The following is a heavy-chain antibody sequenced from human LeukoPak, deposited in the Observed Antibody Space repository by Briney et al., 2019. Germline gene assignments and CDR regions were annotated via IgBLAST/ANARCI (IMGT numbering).Heavy chain of an antibody. CDR2: IYHSGST. CDR1: GYSISSGYY. V-gene: IGHV4-38-2*01. D-gene: IGHD3-22*01. J-gene: IGHJ2*01. CDR3: ARHRYYYESSGYSFDL. Sequence: MASETLSLTCAVSGYSISSGYYWGWIRQPPGKGLGWMGSIYHSGSTYYNPSLKSRVAISVDTSKNQFSLKLSSVTAADTAVSYCARHRYYYESSGYSFDLWGRGTLVTVSS.